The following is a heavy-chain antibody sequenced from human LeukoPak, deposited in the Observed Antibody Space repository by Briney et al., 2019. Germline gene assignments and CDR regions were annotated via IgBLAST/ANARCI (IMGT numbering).Heavy chain of an antibody. J-gene: IGHJ5*02. D-gene: IGHD3-3*01. CDR3: AGYYDFWSGYLRFDP. V-gene: IGHV4-39*01. Sequence: SETLSLTCTVSGGSISSADHYWTWIRQPPGKGLEWIGSIYYSGSTYYNPSLKSRVTISVDTSKNQFSLKLSSVTAADTAVYYCAGYYDFWSGYLRFDPWGQGTLVTVSS. CDR2: IYYSGST. CDR1: GGSISSADHY.